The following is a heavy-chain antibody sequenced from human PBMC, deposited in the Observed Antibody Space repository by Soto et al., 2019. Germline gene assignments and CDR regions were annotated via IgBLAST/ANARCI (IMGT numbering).Heavy chain of an antibody. CDR3: ARRHLAVAVSPWFDP. CDR1: GLSITDSEMG. D-gene: IGHD3-16*01. Sequence: QVTLKESGPVLVKPTETLTLRCTVSGLSITDSEMGVSWIRQPPGKALEWLAHIDSSGEKSYRTFLKSRLTISKETSKSQIVLIMTNMDPADTATYYCARRHLAVAVSPWFDPWGKGVLVSISS. CDR2: IDSSGEK. J-gene: IGHJ5*02. V-gene: IGHV2-26*01.